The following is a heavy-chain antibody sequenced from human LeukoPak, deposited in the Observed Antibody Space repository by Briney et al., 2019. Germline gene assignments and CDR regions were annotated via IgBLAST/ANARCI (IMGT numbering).Heavy chain of an antibody. CDR2: ISSSSITI. V-gene: IGHV3-48*04. J-gene: IGHJ4*02. D-gene: IGHD3-3*01. CDR3: ARGGLRFLDN. Sequence: PGGSLRLSCAASGFTFSGHSFNWVCQAPGKGLEWISYISSSSITIYYADSVKGRFITSRDDAKNSLYLQMDSLRVEDTAVYYCARGGLRFLDNWGQGTLVTVSS. CDR1: GFTFSGHS.